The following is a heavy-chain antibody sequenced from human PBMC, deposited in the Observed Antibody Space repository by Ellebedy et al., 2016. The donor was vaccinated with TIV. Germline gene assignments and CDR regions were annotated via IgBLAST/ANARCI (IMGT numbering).Heavy chain of an antibody. CDR2: LTSDGSST. Sequence: GGSLRLSCAASGFTFSSYWMHWVRQAPGKGLMWVSRLTSDGSSTSYADSVKGRFTISRDNAKNTLYLQMNSLRAEDTAVYYCASSTTTPGAFDYWGQGALVTVSS. J-gene: IGHJ4*02. CDR1: GFTFSSYW. CDR3: ASSTTTPGAFDY. D-gene: IGHD1-1*01. V-gene: IGHV3-74*01.